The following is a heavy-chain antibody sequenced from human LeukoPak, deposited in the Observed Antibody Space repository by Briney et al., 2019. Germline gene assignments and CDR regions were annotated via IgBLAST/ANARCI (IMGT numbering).Heavy chain of an antibody. Sequence: SVNVSCKASGGTFNSYGFSWVRQAPGQGLEWMGGIIPIFGAANYAQRFQGRVTITADESTSTAYMELSSLRSEDTAVYFCARDDGNIVGAATFDFWGQGTLVTVSS. D-gene: IGHD1-26*01. CDR1: GGTFNSYG. V-gene: IGHV1-69*13. CDR2: IIPIFGAA. CDR3: ARDDGNIVGAATFDF. J-gene: IGHJ4*02.